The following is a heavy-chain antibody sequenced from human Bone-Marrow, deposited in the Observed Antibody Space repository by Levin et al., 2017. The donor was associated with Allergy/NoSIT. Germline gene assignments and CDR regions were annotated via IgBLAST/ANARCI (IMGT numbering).Heavy chain of an antibody. CDR1: GYTFNTYI. Sequence: PGESLKISCKASGYTFNTYIVSWLRQAPGQGPEWMGGIVPIFGTTNYAQKFQGRVTITADESTSTAYMELSGLRSEDTAVYYCARGDGTAIHYWGQGTLVTVSS. D-gene: IGHD2-21*02. CDR3: ARGDGTAIHY. V-gene: IGHV1-69*01. J-gene: IGHJ4*02. CDR2: IVPIFGTT.